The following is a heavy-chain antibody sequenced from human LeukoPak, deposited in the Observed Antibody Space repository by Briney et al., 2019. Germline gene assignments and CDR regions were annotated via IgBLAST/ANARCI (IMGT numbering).Heavy chain of an antibody. V-gene: IGHV4-30-2*01. D-gene: IGHD2-2*01. J-gene: IGHJ3*02. CDR1: GGSISSGGYY. CDR3: AKDRLRYCSSTSCLGAFDI. Sequence: TSQTLSLTCTVSGGSISSGGYYWSWIRQPPGKGLEWIGYIYHSGSTYYNPSLKSRVTISVDRSKNQFSLKLSSVTAADTAVYYCAKDRLRYCSSTSCLGAFDIWGQGTMVTVSS. CDR2: IYHSGST.